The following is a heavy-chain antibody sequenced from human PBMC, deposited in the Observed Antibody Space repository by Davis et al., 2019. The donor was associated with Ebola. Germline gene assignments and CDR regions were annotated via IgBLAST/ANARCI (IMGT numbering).Heavy chain of an antibody. CDR2: INHSGST. CDR1: GGSFSGYY. V-gene: IGHV4-34*01. D-gene: IGHD1-14*01. Sequence: SETLSLTCAVYGGSFSGYYWSWIRQPPGKGLEWIGEINHSGSTNYNPSLKSRVTISVDKSKNQFSLKLSSVTAADTAVYYCARVGNPYYYYGMDVWGQGTTVTVSS. J-gene: IGHJ6*02. CDR3: ARVGNPYYYYGMDV.